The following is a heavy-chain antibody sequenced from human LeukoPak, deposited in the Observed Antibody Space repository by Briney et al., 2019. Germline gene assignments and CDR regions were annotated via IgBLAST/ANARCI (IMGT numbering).Heavy chain of an antibody. Sequence: PGGSLRLSCTASGFTFSRYWMSWVRQAPGKGLEWVANIKQDGSEKDYVDSVKGRFTISRDNAKNSLYLQMNSLRAEDTAVYSCARRYYDFWSGYSYYFDYWGQGTLVTVSS. CDR1: GFTFSRYW. V-gene: IGHV3-7*01. D-gene: IGHD3-3*01. CDR3: ARRYYDFWSGYSYYFDY. CDR2: IKQDGSEK. J-gene: IGHJ4*02.